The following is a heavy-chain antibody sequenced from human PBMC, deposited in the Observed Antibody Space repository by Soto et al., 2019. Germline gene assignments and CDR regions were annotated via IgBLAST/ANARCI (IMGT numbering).Heavy chain of an antibody. CDR3: ARKFRCGWGSLKKYYYMDV. V-gene: IGHV3-53*04. D-gene: IGHD6-19*01. Sequence: EVQLVESGGGLVQPGGSLRLSCAASGFTVSSNYMSWVRQAPGKGLEWVSVIYSGGSTYYADSVKGRFTISRHNSKNTLYLQMNSLRAEDTAVYYCARKFRCGWGSLKKYYYMDVWGKGTTVTVSS. J-gene: IGHJ6*03. CDR2: IYSGGST. CDR1: GFTVSSNY.